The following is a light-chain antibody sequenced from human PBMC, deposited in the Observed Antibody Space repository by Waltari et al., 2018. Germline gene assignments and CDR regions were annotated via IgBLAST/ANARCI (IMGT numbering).Light chain of an antibody. CDR1: QIISSY. CDR3: QQTYSTPGRT. V-gene: IGKV1-39*01. CDR2: AAS. Sequence: DIQMTQHSSSLFASVGDRVTITSRASQIISSYLNLYQQKPGKGPKLLIYAASSLQSGVPSRFSGSGSGTDFALTITSLQPEDLGTYYCQQTYSTPGRTFGGGTKVAIK. J-gene: IGKJ4*02.